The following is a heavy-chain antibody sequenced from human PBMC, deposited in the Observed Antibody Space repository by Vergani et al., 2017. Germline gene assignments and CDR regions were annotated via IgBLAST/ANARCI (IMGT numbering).Heavy chain of an antibody. V-gene: IGHV5-51*01. CDR3: ARSWHGDYLNY. CDR1: GGTFSSYA. J-gene: IGHJ4*02. Sequence: VQLVQSGAEVKKPGSSVKVSCKASGGTFSSYAISWVRQAPGQGLEWMGIIYPGDSDTRYSPSFQGQVTISADKSISTAYLQWSSLKASDTAMYYCARSWHGDYLNYWGQGTLVTVSS. D-gene: IGHD4-17*01. CDR2: IYPGDSDT.